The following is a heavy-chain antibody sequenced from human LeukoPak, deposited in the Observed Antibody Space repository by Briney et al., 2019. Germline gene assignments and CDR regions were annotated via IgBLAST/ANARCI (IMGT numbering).Heavy chain of an antibody. CDR2: IRSKAYGGTT. Sequence: GGSLRLSYTASGFTFGDYAMSWFRQAPGKGLQWVGFIRSKAYGGTTEYAASVKGRFTISRDDSKSIAYLQMNSLKTEDTAVYYCTRDEGPYYDILTGYPQGFDPWGQGTLVTVSS. D-gene: IGHD3-9*01. CDR1: GFTFGDYA. J-gene: IGHJ5*02. CDR3: TRDEGPYYDILTGYPQGFDP. V-gene: IGHV3-49*03.